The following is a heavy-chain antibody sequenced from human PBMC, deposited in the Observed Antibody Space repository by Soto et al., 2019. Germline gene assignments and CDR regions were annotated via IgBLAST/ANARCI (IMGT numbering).Heavy chain of an antibody. CDR2: IYYLGST. V-gene: IGHV4-59*01. CDR3: ARDGYDGSGSPYPAY. J-gene: IGHJ1*01. D-gene: IGHD3-10*01. Sequence: SATLSLTCSVSGGSMSEYFWSWIRQSPGKGLEWIGYIYYLGSTDYNPSLKSRVTISVDTSKRQFSLRLTSVTAADTAAYYCARDGYDGSGSPYPAYWGQGTKGTVSS. CDR1: GGSMSEYF.